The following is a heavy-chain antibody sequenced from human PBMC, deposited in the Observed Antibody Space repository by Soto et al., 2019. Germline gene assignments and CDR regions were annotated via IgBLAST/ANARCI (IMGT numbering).Heavy chain of an antibody. J-gene: IGHJ4*02. CDR2: IYWNDDK. Sequence: QITLKESGPTLVNPTQTLTLTCTLSGLSPSTSGVGVGWIRQPPEKALEWLASIYWNDDKRYSPSPRTRLTITQDTAKNQLLLTTTNMDPVDTATYFCAHSRGVAPIGRNSGQGTLVTGSS. CDR3: AHSRGVAPIGRN. D-gene: IGHD5-12*01. CDR1: GLSPSTSGVG. V-gene: IGHV2-5*01.